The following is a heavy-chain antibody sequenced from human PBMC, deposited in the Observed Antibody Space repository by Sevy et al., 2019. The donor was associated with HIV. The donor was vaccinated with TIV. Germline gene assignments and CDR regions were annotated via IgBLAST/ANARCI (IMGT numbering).Heavy chain of an antibody. CDR3: AREGGVATTGDHDAFDI. CDR1: GDTFSTYG. D-gene: IGHD7-27*01. J-gene: IGHJ3*02. V-gene: IGHV1-69*13. CDR2: IIPIFGTP. Sequence: ASVKVSCKASGDTFSTYGLSWVRQAPGQGLEWMGGIIPIFGTPNYPQKFQGRVTITADESASTAYMELSSLRSEDTAMYYCAREGGVATTGDHDAFDIWGHGTLVTVSS.